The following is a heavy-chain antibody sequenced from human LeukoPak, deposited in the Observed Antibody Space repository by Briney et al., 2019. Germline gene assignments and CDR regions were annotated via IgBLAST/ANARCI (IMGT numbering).Heavy chain of an antibody. V-gene: IGHV3-23*01. Sequence: GGSLRLSCAASGFTFSSYWMSWVRQAPGKGLEWVSAISGSGGSTYYADSVKGRFTISRDNSKNTLYLQMNSLRAEDTAVYYCAKHGAVAGKRTLRFDYWGQGTLVTVSS. J-gene: IGHJ4*02. CDR1: GFTFSSYW. CDR3: AKHGAVAGKRTLRFDY. CDR2: ISGSGGST. D-gene: IGHD6-19*01.